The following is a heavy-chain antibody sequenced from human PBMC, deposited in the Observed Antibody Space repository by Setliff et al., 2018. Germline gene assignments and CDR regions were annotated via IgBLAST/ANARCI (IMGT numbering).Heavy chain of an antibody. D-gene: IGHD3-10*01. CDR1: GGSISSGSYY. J-gene: IGHJ6*03. Sequence: SETLSLTCTVSGGSISSGSYYWGWIRQPPRKGLEWIGHIYTSGSTNYNPSLKSRVTISVDTSKRQFSLKLSSVTAADTAVYYCARARGSYYMDVWGNGAAVTVSS. V-gene: IGHV4-61*09. CDR2: IYTSGST. CDR3: ARARGSYYMDV.